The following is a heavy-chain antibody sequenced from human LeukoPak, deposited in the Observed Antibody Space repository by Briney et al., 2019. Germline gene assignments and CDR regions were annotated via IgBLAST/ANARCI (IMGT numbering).Heavy chain of an antibody. Sequence: SETLSPTCTVSGVSLSSYYWSWIRPPPGKGLEWIGYVFYSGNTLYNPSLKSRVTISVATSNSHFSLRLRPVPAADTAVYYCARLAAISGSDYPDDWGQGTLVTVSS. J-gene: IGHJ4*02. D-gene: IGHD1-26*01. CDR1: GVSLSSYY. CDR2: VFYSGNT. V-gene: IGHV4-59*08. CDR3: ARLAAISGSDYPDD.